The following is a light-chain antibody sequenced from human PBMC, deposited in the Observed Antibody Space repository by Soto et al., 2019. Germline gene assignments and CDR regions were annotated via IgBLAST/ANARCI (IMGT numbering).Light chain of an antibody. CDR3: SSYSISTPYL. J-gene: IGLJ1*01. V-gene: IGLV2-14*01. CDR2: EVS. Sequence: QSVLTQPASVSGSPGQSITISCTGTSSDVGGYDYVSWYQLHPGKAPKLMVFEVSNRPSGVSYRFSDYKSGNTASLTISGLQAEDEADYFCSSYSISTPYLFGTGTKLTVL. CDR1: SSDVGGYDY.